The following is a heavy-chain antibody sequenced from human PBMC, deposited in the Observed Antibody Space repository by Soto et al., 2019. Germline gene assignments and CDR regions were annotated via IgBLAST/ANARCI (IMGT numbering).Heavy chain of an antibody. J-gene: IGHJ5*02. Sequence: PSETLSLTCTVSGGSISSGGYYWSWIRQHPGKGLEWIGYIYYSGSTYYNPSLKSRVTISVDTSKNQFSLKLSSVTAADTAVYYCARGVTIFGAAHMRGDWFDPWGQGTLVTVSS. CDR3: ARGVTIFGAAHMRGDWFDP. CDR2: IYYSGST. D-gene: IGHD3-3*01. CDR1: GGSISSGGYY. V-gene: IGHV4-31*03.